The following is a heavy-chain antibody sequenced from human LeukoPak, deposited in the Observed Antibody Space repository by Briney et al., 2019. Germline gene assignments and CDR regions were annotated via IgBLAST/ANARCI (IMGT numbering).Heavy chain of an antibody. CDR2: INHSGST. D-gene: IGHD3-10*01. Sequence: SETLSLTCAVYGGSFSGYYWSWIRQPPGKGLEWIGEINHSGSTNYNPSLKSRVTISVDTSKNQFSLKLSSVTAADTAVYYCARDRGSGSYYTFDYWGQGTLVTVSS. CDR1: GGSFSGYY. V-gene: IGHV4-34*01. J-gene: IGHJ4*02. CDR3: ARDRGSGSYYTFDY.